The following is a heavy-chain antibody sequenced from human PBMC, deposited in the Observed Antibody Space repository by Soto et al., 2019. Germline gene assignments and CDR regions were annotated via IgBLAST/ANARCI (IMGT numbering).Heavy chain of an antibody. CDR3: AKADSNYAGRFSYYYMDV. J-gene: IGHJ6*03. Sequence: GASVKVSCKASGYTFTSYGISWVRQAPGQGLEWMGWISAYNGNTNYAQKFQGRVTMTTDTSTGTAYMELRSLRSDDTAVYYCAKADSNYAGRFSYYYMDVWGTGTMVTVSS. D-gene: IGHD4-4*01. CDR2: ISAYNGNT. V-gene: IGHV1-18*01. CDR1: GYTFTSYG.